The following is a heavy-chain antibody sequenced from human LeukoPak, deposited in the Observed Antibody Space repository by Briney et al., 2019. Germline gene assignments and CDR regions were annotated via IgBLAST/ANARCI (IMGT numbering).Heavy chain of an antibody. CDR3: ARHFSVAESIDY. CDR2: ISSSSSYI. J-gene: IGHJ4*02. Sequence: GGSLRLSCAASGFTFSSYSMDWVRQAPGKGLEWVSSISSSSSYIYYADSVKGRFTISRDNAKNSLYLQMNSLRAEDTAVYYCARHFSVAESIDYWGQGTLVTVSS. V-gene: IGHV3-21*01. CDR1: GFTFSSYS. D-gene: IGHD6-19*01.